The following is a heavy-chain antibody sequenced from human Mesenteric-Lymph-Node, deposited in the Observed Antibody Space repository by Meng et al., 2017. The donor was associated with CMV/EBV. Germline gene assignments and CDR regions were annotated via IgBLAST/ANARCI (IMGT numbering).Heavy chain of an antibody. V-gene: IGHV4-34*01. CDR1: GGSFSGYY. CDR2: INHSGRT. D-gene: IGHD6-13*01. Sequence: GSLRLSCAVYGGSFSGYYWNWVRQPPGKGLEWIGEINHSGRTNYSPSLKSRVSMSIDTSKNQFSLRLSSVTAADTAVYYCARGYSRSWPLNYWGQGTRVTVSS. CDR3: ARGYSRSWPLNY. J-gene: IGHJ4*02.